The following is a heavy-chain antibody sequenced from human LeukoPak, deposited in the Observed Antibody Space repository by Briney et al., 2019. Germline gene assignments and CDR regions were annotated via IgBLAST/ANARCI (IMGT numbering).Heavy chain of an antibody. Sequence: GGSLRLSCAASGFIFSSYSMNWVRQAPGKGLEWVSSVNSSSSYIYHGDSVKGRFTISRDNAKNSLYLQMNSLRAEDTAIYYCARGLAAATENDFDYWGQGTLVNVSS. CDR3: ARGLAAATENDFDY. CDR1: GFIFSSYS. V-gene: IGHV3-21*01. D-gene: IGHD6-13*01. J-gene: IGHJ4*02. CDR2: VNSSSSYI.